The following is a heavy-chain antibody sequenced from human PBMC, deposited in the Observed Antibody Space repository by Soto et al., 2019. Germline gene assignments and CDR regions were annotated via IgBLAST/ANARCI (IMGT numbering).Heavy chain of an antibody. CDR1: GYTFTSYD. V-gene: IGHV1-8*01. CDR2: MNPNSGNT. CDR3: ARDYIVATNYYYYYYGMDV. Sequence: QVQLVQSGAEVKKPGASVKVSCKASGYTFTSYDINWVRQATGQGLEWMGWMNPNSGNTGYAQKFQGRVTMTRNTSISTAYMELSSLRSEDTAVYYCARDYIVATNYYYYYYGMDVWGQGTTVTVSS. J-gene: IGHJ6*02. D-gene: IGHD5-12*01.